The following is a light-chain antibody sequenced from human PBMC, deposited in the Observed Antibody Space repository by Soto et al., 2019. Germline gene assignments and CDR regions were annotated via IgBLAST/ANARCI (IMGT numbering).Light chain of an antibody. CDR2: KVS. J-gene: IGKJ2*01. V-gene: IGKV2-30*02. Sequence: DVVMTQSPLSLPVTLGQPASISCRSTQSLVHSDGNTHLNWFQQRPGQSPRRLICKVSNRDSGVPDRISGSAAGTDFKLKISRVEAEDVGVYYCMQGTHWPYTFGQGTKLEIK. CDR1: QSLVHSDGNTH. CDR3: MQGTHWPYT.